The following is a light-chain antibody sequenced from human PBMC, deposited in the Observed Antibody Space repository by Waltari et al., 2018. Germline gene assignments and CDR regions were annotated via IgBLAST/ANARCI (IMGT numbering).Light chain of an antibody. V-gene: IGKV1-9*01. CDR1: QDISGY. CDR3: QQLNTYPRT. J-gene: IGKJ2*01. Sequence: IQLTQSPSSLSASVGDRVTITCRASQDISGYLAWYQQKPGQAPKVLIYAASTLQSGVPSRFSGSGSGTDFTLTISSLQPEDFATYYCQQLNTYPRTSGQGTKLEI. CDR2: AAS.